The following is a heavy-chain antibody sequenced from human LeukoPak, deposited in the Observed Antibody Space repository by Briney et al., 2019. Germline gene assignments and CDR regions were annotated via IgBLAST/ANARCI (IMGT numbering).Heavy chain of an antibody. CDR1: GFTFSSYA. J-gene: IGHJ6*02. V-gene: IGHV3-30-3*01. CDR3: ANQHLATFGYHCYGMDV. CDR2: ISYDGSNK. D-gene: IGHD5-12*01. Sequence: GGSLRLPCAASGFTFSSYAMHWVRQAPGKGLEWVAVISYDGSNKYYADSVKGRFTISRDNSKNTLYLQMNSLRGEDTAVYFCANQHLATFGYHCYGMDVWGQGTTVTVSS.